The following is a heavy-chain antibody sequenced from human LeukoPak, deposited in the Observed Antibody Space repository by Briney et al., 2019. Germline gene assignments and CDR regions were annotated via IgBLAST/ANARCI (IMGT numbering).Heavy chain of an antibody. CDR2: ISGSGGST. Sequence: GGSLRLSCAASGFTFSSYAMNWVRQAPGKGLEWVSAISGSGGSTYYADSVKGRFTISRDNSKNTLYLQMNSLRAEDTAVYYCAKVGSLRPYYFDYWGQGTLVTVSS. V-gene: IGHV3-23*01. D-gene: IGHD4-17*01. CDR3: AKVGSLRPYYFDY. CDR1: GFTFSSYA. J-gene: IGHJ4*02.